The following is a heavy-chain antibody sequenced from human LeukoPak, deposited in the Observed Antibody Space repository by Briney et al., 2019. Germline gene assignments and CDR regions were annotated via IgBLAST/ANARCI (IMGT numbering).Heavy chain of an antibody. J-gene: IGHJ4*02. CDR1: GGSISSSSYY. V-gene: IGHV4-39*07. CDR3: ARVNYYYDSSGYCDY. D-gene: IGHD3-22*01. CDR2: IYYSGST. Sequence: SETLSLTCTVSGGSISSSSYYWGWIRQPPGKGLEWIGSIYYSGSTYYNPSLESRVTISVDTSKNQFSLKLSSVTAADTAVYYCARVNYYYDSSGYCDYWGQGTLVTVSS.